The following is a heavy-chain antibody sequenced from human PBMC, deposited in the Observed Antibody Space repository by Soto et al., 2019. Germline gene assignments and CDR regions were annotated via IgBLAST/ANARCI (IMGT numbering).Heavy chain of an antibody. CDR1: GGTFTTYG. CDR2: INAGNGNT. J-gene: IGHJ4*02. Sequence: ASVKVSCKASGGTFTTYGMHCVRQAPGQRLEWMGWINAGNGNTESSEKFQDRVTITRDTSASTAYMELSRLRSEDTAVYLCARECDFWSGYYTGMCYWGQGTLVTVSS. CDR3: ARECDFWSGYYTGMCY. V-gene: IGHV1-3*01. D-gene: IGHD3-3*01.